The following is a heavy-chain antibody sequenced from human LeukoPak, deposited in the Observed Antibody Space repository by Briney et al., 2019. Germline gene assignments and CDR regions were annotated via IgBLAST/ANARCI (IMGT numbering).Heavy chain of an antibody. V-gene: IGHV4-61*02. J-gene: IGHJ4*02. D-gene: IGHD3-22*01. Sequence: SETLSLTCTVSGGSISSGSYYWNWIRQPAGKGLEWIGRIYTSGSTNYNPSLKSRVTMSVDTSKNQFSLKLSSVTAADTAVYYCAREETYYYDSSGYYYLHWGQGTLVTVSS. CDR1: GGSISSGSYY. CDR3: AREETYYYDSSGYYYLH. CDR2: IYTSGST.